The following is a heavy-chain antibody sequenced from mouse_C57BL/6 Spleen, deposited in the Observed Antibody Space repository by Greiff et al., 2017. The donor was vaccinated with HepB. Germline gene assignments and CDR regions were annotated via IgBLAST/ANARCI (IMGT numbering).Heavy chain of an antibody. V-gene: IGHV10-1*01. J-gene: IGHJ4*01. D-gene: IGHD2-4*01. CDR2: IRSKSNNYAT. CDR1: GFSFNTYA. Sequence: EVQGVESGGGLVQPKGSLKLSCAASGFSFNTYAMNWVRQAPGKGLEWVARIRSKSNNYATYYADSVKDRFTISRDDSESMLYLQMNNLKTEDTAMYYCVRHGDYDPYYAMDYWGQGTSVTVSS. CDR3: VRHGDYDPYYAMDY.